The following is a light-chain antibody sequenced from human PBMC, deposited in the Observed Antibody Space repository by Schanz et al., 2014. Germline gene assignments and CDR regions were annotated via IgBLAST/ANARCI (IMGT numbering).Light chain of an antibody. CDR1: SSDIGGYNY. J-gene: IGLJ2*01. V-gene: IGLV2-14*03. CDR3: CSYAGSSTLRMV. Sequence: QSALTQPASVSGSPGQSITISCTGTSSDIGGYNYVSWYQQHPGKAPKVMIFDVSNRPSGVSNRFSGSKSGNTASLTISGLQAEDEADYYCCSYAGSSTLRMVFGGGTKLTVL. CDR2: DVS.